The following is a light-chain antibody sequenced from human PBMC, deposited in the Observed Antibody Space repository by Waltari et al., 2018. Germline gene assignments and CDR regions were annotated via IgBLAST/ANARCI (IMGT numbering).Light chain of an antibody. CDR3: QQRRDWPLT. CDR2: DTS. V-gene: IGKV3-11*01. CDR1: QSVTNY. J-gene: IGKJ4*01. Sequence: IVLTQSPAILSLSPGERASLSCRASQSVTNYLAWYQQKPGQAPRLLIYDTSNRATSIPARFSGSGFGTDFTLTISSLEPEDFAVYYCQQRRDWPLTFGGGTKVEIK.